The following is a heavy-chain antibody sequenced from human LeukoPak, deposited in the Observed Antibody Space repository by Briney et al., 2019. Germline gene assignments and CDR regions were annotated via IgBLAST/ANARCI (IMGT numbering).Heavy chain of an antibody. D-gene: IGHD3-10*01. V-gene: IGHV4-59*01. CDR1: GGSISSYY. J-gene: IGHJ4*02. Sequence: SETLSLTCTVSGGSISSYYWSWIRQPPGKGLEWMGYIYYSGSTNYNPSLKSRVTISVDTSKNQFSLKLSSVTAADTAVYYCARVGQDYYGSGSYYQPFDYWGQGTLVTVSS. CDR3: ARVGQDYYGSGSYYQPFDY. CDR2: IYYSGST.